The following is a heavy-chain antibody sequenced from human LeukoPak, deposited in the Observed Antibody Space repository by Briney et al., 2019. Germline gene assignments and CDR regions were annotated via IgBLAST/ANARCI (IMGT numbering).Heavy chain of an antibody. Sequence: GGSLRLSCAAYGFTVSSNYMSWVRQAPGKGLGWVSVIYSGGSTYYADSVKGRFTISRDNSKNTLYLQMNSLRAEDTAVYYCARDYYDILTGYSLYYWGQGTLVTVSS. CDR2: IYSGGST. CDR1: GFTVSSNY. V-gene: IGHV3-66*01. CDR3: ARDYYDILTGYSLYY. J-gene: IGHJ4*02. D-gene: IGHD3-9*01.